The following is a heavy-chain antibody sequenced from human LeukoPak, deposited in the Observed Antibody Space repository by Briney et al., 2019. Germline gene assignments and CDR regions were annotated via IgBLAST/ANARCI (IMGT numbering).Heavy chain of an antibody. Sequence: PSETLSLTCTVSGGSISSSSYYWGWIRQPPGEGLEWIGSIYYSGSTYYNPSLKSRVTISVDTSKNQFSLKLSSVTAADTAVYYCASDSGYDYYFDYWGQGTLVTVSS. J-gene: IGHJ4*02. D-gene: IGHD5-12*01. CDR3: ASDSGYDYYFDY. CDR1: GGSISSSSYY. V-gene: IGHV4-39*01. CDR2: IYYSGST.